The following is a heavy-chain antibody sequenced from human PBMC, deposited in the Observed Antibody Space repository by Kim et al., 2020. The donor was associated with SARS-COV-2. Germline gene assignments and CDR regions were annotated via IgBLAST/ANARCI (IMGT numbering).Heavy chain of an antibody. Sequence: GGSLRLSCAASGFTFSSYSMNWVRQAPGKRLEWVSSISSSSSYIYYADSVKGRFTISRDNAKNSLYLQMNSLRAEDTAVYYCARDVSVEYGSGSYYNSPAFDYWGQGSLVTVSS. CDR1: GFTFSSYS. D-gene: IGHD3-10*01. J-gene: IGHJ4*02. CDR3: ARDVSVEYGSGSYYNSPAFDY. V-gene: IGHV3-21*01. CDR2: ISSSSSYI.